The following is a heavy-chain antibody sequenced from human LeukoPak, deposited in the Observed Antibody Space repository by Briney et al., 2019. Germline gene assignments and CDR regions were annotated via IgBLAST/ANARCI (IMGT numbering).Heavy chain of an antibody. CDR3: AREDLWFGELVGFDP. D-gene: IGHD3-10*01. V-gene: IGHV4-39*07. CDR1: GGSISSSSYY. J-gene: IGHJ5*02. Sequence: SETLSLTCTVSGGSISSSSYYWGWIRQPPGTGLEWIGSIYYSGSTYYNPSLKSRVTISVDTSKNQVSLKLSSVTAADTAVYYCAREDLWFGELVGFDPWGQGTLVTVSS. CDR2: IYYSGST.